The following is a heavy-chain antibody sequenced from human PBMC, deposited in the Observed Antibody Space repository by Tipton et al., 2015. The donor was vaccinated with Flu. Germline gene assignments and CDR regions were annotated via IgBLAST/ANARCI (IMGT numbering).Heavy chain of an antibody. CDR1: GGSFSTYY. CDR2: INHSGRT. CDR3: ARGPPLVGYCSGGSCPFDY. Sequence: LRLSCAVYGGSFSTYYWSWIRQPPGKGLEWIGEINHSGRTNYNPSLKSRVTLSVHTSKNQFSLRLNSVTAADTAVFYCARGPPLVGYCSGGSCPFDYWGQGTLVTVSS. D-gene: IGHD2-15*01. V-gene: IGHV4-34*01. J-gene: IGHJ4*02.